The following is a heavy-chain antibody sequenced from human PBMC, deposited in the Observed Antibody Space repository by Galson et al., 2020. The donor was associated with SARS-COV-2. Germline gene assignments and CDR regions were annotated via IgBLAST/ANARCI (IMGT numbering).Heavy chain of an antibody. CDR3: AGRVAGAGSLQI. J-gene: IGHJ3*02. CDR1: GDSVSSNSAA. Sequence: SQTLSLTCAISGDSVSSNSAAWNWIRPSPSRGLEWLGRTYYRSQWSTDYAVSVKSRITINPDTSKNQFSLQLNSVTPEDTAIYYCAGRVAGAGSLQIWGQGTRVIVSS. V-gene: IGHV6-1*01. CDR2: TYYRSQWST. D-gene: IGHD6-13*01.